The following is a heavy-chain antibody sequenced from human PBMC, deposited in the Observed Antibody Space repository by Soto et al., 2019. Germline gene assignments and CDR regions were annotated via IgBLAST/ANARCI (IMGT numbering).Heavy chain of an antibody. Sequence: PSETLSLTCTVSGGSISSSSYCLGWIRQPPGKGLEWIGSIYYSGSTYYNPSLKSRVTISVDTSKNQFSLKLSSVTAADTAVYYCARVHVNYYFDYWGQGTLVTVSS. CDR2: IYYSGST. J-gene: IGHJ4*02. CDR1: GGSISSSSYC. V-gene: IGHV4-39*01. D-gene: IGHD3-10*02. CDR3: ARVHVNYYFDY.